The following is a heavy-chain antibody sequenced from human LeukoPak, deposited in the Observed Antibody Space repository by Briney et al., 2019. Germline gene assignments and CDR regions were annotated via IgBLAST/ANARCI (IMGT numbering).Heavy chain of an antibody. J-gene: IGHJ4*02. CDR3: ARGRLGYCSGGSCPLGYFDY. D-gene: IGHD2-15*01. CDR1: GGSFSGYY. Sequence: SETLSLTCAVYGGSFSGYYWSWIRQPPGKGLEWIGGINHSGSTNYNPSLKSRVTISVDTSKNQFSLKLSSVTAADTAVYYCARGRLGYCSGGSCPLGYFDYWGQGTLVTVSS. V-gene: IGHV4-34*01. CDR2: INHSGST.